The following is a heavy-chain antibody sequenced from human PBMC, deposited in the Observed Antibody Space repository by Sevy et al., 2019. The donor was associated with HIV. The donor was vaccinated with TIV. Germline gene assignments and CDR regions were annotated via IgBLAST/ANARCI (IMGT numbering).Heavy chain of an antibody. CDR2: ISYDGSNK. CDR1: GFTFSSYA. CDR3: ARDGGHYDFWSGYSAVDY. J-gene: IGHJ4*02. D-gene: IGHD3-3*01. V-gene: IGHV3-30-3*01. Sequence: GGSLRLSCAASGFTFSSYAMHWVRQAPGKGLEWVAVISYDGSNKHYANSVKGRFTISRDNSKNTLYLQMNSLRAEDTAVYYCARDGGHYDFWSGYSAVDYWGQGTLVTVSS.